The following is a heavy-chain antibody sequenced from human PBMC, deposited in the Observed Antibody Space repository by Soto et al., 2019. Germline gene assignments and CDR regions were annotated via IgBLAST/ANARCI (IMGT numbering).Heavy chain of an antibody. Sequence: GASVKVSCKPSGGFLSRFAINWVRQAPGQGLEWMGRIIPIVDVANSAQRFQDRITFTADKSTGTAYMELSSLRPDDTAVYYCARGDSSPWFYCDDWGLGSLVTVSS. D-gene: IGHD6-13*01. CDR1: GGFLSRFA. J-gene: IGHJ4*02. CDR2: IIPIVDVA. V-gene: IGHV1-69*04. CDR3: ARGDSSPWFYCDD.